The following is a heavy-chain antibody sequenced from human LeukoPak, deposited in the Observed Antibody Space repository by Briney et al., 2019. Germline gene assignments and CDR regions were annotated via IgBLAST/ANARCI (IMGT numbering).Heavy chain of an antibody. V-gene: IGHV3-30*02. D-gene: IGHD5-12*01. J-gene: IGHJ6*02. CDR3: AKPDYSGYGLHYGMDV. CDR1: GFTFSTHG. Sequence: GGSLRLSCAASGFTFSTHGIHWVRQAPGKGLEWVAFIQFDGSNKYFLESVKGRFTISRDNSMTTVYLQMNSLRAEDTAVYYCAKPDYSGYGLHYGMDVWGQGNTVTVSS. CDR2: IQFDGSNK.